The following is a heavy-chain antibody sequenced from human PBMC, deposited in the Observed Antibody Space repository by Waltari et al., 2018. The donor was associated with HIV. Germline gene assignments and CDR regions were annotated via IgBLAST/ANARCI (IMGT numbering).Heavy chain of an antibody. J-gene: IGHJ3*01. Sequence: VQLVQSGAQVKEPGDSVKVSCRASGYNFNSFYLQWVRQAPGQGLQWVGFINPFSGGTNYAQKFRGRVTLTRDTSIDTSFMELTGLGSDDTAVYYCAKTYYGPTSYYNVGAFDVWGQGTMVSVSS. V-gene: IGHV1-2*02. CDR3: AKTYYGPTSYYNVGAFDV. CDR2: INPFSGGT. D-gene: IGHD3-10*01. CDR1: GYNFNSFY.